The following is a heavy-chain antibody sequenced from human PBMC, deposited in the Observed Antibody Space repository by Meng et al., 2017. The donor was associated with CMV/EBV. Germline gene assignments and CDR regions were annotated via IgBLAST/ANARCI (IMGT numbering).Heavy chain of an antibody. V-gene: IGHV4-4*07. CDR2: IYTSGST. CDR1: GGSISSYY. J-gene: IGHJ5*02. D-gene: IGHD2-2*01. CDR3: ARDLMNCSSTSCANWFDP. Sequence: RQGAGPGRVKPSETLSLTCTVSGGSISSYYWSWIRQPAGKGLEWIGRIYTSGSTNYNPSLKSRVTMSVDTSKNQFSLKLSSVTAADTAVYYCARDLMNCSSTSCANWFDPWGQGTLVTVSS.